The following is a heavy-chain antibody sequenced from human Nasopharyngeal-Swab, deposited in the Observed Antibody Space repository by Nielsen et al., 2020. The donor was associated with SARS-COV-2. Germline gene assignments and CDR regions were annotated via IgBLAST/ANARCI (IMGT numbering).Heavy chain of an antibody. CDR3: ARDTQGNWITKVRGVIGRSLRRFDP. J-gene: IGHJ5*02. V-gene: IGHV3-7*05. CDR1: GFTFSSYW. CDR2: IKQDGSEK. Sequence: GESLKISCAASGFTFSSYWMSWVRQAPGKGLEWVANIKQDGSEKYYVDSVKGRFTISRDNAKNPLYLQMNSLRAEDTAVYYCARDTQGNWITKVRGVIGRSLRRFDPWGQGTLVTVSS. D-gene: IGHD3-10*01.